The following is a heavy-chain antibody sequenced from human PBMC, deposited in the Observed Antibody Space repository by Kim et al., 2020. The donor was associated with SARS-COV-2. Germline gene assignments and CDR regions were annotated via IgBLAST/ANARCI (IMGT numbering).Heavy chain of an antibody. CDR1: GGSISSSSYY. CDR2: IYYSGST. CDR3: ARFRSYHLVKNGDYGRFDY. J-gene: IGHJ4*02. V-gene: IGHV4-39*01. Sequence: SETLSLTCTVSGGSISSSSYYWGWIRQPPGKGLEWIGSIYYSGSTYYNPSLKSRVTISVDTSKNQFSLKLSSVTAADTAVYYCARFRSYHLVKNGDYGRFDYWGQGTLVTVSS. D-gene: IGHD4-17*01.